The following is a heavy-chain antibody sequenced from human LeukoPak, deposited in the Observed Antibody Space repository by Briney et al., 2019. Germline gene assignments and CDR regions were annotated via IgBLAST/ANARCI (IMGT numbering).Heavy chain of an antibody. D-gene: IGHD3-22*01. CDR1: GVTFSNDC. Sequence: GGSVRLSCAASGVTFSNDCIHWVRQAPGKGLVWVSGIDNAGSITTYADSVKGRFTISRDNAENTLYLQMNSLRVEDTAVYYCVRSAFHAGSGNYYDYWGQGTLVTVSS. J-gene: IGHJ4*02. CDR2: IDNAGSIT. CDR3: VRSAFHAGSGNYYDY. V-gene: IGHV3-74*03.